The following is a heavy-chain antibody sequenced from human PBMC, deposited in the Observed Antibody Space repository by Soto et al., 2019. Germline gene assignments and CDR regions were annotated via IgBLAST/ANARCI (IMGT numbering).Heavy chain of an antibody. CDR2: ISSSGSTL. CDR3: SRTGYWRDDDLVFDY. D-gene: IGHD3-22*01. J-gene: IGHJ4*02. Sequence: GGPQRLSCSASGFTFSDYYMSWIRQAPGKGLVWVSSISSSGSTLYYADSVKGRFTISRDNAKNSLYLQMNTLRAEDTAVYYCSRTGYWRDDDLVFDYGGQGTLVTVPS. V-gene: IGHV3-11*01. CDR1: GFTFSDYY.